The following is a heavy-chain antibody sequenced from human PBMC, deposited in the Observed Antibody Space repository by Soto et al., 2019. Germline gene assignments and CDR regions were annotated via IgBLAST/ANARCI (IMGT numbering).Heavy chain of an antibody. CDR1: EFSFSSYA. D-gene: IGHD6-13*01. J-gene: IGHJ4*02. CDR2: ISATGTTT. Sequence: GGSLRLSCAASEFSFSSYALNWVRQAPGKGLEWVSAISATGTTTYYADSVKGRFTISRDNSKRTLFLQMDSLSPEDTAVYYCVTYSSPFDYWGQGTLVTVSS. V-gene: IGHV3-23*01. CDR3: VTYSSPFDY.